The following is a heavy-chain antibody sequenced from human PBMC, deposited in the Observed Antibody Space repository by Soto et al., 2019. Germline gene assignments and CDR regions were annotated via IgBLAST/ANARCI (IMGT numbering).Heavy chain of an antibody. J-gene: IGHJ6*02. Sequence: EVQLVESGGGLVQPGGSLRLSCAGSGFTLSDHYIDWVRQAPGKGLEWVGRSRDKAQGYSTAYAASVKGRFTTSRDESKNSVYLQMNSLKTEDTAVYYCAKSQQWGLPLSGGLDVWGRGTTVTVSS. CDR2: SRDKAQGYST. CDR1: GFTLSDHY. V-gene: IGHV3-72*01. D-gene: IGHD6-19*01. CDR3: AKSQQWGLPLSGGLDV.